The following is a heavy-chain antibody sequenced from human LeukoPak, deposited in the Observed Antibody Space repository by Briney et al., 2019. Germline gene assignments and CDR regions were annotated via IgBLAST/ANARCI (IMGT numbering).Heavy chain of an antibody. Sequence: GGSLRLSCAASGFTFSDYWMSWVRQAPGKGPEWVASIRPDGSEQNYVDSVKGRFTISRDNAKNSLYLQINTLRPDDTAFYFCARRLAVAAGGDSWGQGTLVTVSS. D-gene: IGHD6-19*01. J-gene: IGHJ4*02. CDR2: IRPDGSEQ. V-gene: IGHV3-7*01. CDR1: GFTFSDYW. CDR3: ARRLAVAAGGDS.